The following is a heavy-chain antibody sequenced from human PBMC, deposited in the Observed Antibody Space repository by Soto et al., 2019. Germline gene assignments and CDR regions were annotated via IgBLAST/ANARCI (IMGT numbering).Heavy chain of an antibody. J-gene: IGHJ6*02. D-gene: IGHD6-6*01. CDR3: ARAGSSNYYGMDV. CDR1: GFTFSSYG. V-gene: IGHV3-33*01. CDR2: IWYDGSNK. Sequence: QVQLVESGGGVVQPGRSLRLSCAASGFTFSSYGMHWVRQAPGKGLEWVAVIWYDGSNKYYADSVKGRFTISRDNSKXAXXLQMNSLRAEDTAVYYCARAGSSNYYGMDVWGQGTTVTVSS.